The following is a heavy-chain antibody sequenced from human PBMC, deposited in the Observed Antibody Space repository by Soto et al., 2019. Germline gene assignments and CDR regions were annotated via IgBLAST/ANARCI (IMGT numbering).Heavy chain of an antibody. D-gene: IGHD3-10*01. CDR3: TTDPPAGSRAIDY. J-gene: IGHJ4*02. CDR2: IKRQTEGGTT. CDR1: GFSFSNAW. Sequence: EVQLVESGGGLVKPGGSLRLSCVGSGFSFSNAWMNWVRQAPGKRLEWVGRIKRQTEGGTTDYPAPVKGRFIISRDDSENTLYLQMNSLKTEDTAVYYCTTDPPAGSRAIDYWGQGTLVTVSS. V-gene: IGHV3-15*07.